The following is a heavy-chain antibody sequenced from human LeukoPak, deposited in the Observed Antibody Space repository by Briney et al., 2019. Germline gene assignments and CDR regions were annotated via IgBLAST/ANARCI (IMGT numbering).Heavy chain of an antibody. CDR2: ISNSSDYI. V-gene: IGHV3-21*06. CDR1: GFTFSGYF. D-gene: IGHD4-11*01. Sequence: GGSLRLSCAASGFTFSGYFMNWVRPAPGKGVEWVSCISNSSDYIYYADAAKGRFTISRDNSKSLLFLQMTSLRAEDTAAYYCVRDLTTLTFWGQGTLVTVSS. CDR3: VRDLTTLTF. J-gene: IGHJ4*02.